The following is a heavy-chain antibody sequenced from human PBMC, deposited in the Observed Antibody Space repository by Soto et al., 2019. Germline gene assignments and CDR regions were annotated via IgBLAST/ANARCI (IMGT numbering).Heavy chain of an antibody. V-gene: IGHV3-21*01. CDR1: GFTFSRYS. J-gene: IGHJ4*02. D-gene: IGHD5-12*01. CDR3: ARDFRDGYYFDY. CDR2: ISSSTSYM. Sequence: EVQLVESGGGLVKPGGSLRLSCAASGFTFSRYSMNWVRQAPGKGLEWVSAISSSTSYMYYADSVKGRFTISRDNAKNSLYLQMNSLRAEDTAVYYCARDFRDGYYFDYWGQGTLVTVSS.